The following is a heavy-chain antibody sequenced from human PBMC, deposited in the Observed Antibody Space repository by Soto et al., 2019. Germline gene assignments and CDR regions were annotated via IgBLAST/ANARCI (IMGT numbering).Heavy chain of an antibody. V-gene: IGHV3-74*01. Sequence: EVQLVESGGGLVQPGGSLRLSCAASGFTFSSYWMHWVRQAPGQGLVWVSRINSDGSSTSYADSVKGRFTISRDNAKNTLYLQMNSLRAEDTAVYYCARDKRGPWYFDLWGRGTLVTVSS. J-gene: IGHJ2*01. CDR1: GFTFSSYW. CDR3: ARDKRGPWYFDL. CDR2: INSDGSST.